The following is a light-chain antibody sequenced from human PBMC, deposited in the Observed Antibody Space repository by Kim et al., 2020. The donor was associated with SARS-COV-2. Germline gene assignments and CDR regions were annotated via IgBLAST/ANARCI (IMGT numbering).Light chain of an antibody. V-gene: IGKV3-15*01. J-gene: IGKJ1*01. Sequence: VSPGDRAPLSCRASQSVGRHLAWYQKKPGQAPRLLIHGAATRATGIPDRFGGSGSGTEFTLTISSLQSEDVAVYYCQQYDVWPRPFGQGTKVEIK. CDR2: GAA. CDR3: QQYDVWPRP. CDR1: QSVGRH.